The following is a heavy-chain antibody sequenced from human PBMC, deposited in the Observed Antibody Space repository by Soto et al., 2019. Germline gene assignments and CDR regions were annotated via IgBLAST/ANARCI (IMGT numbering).Heavy chain of an antibody. Sequence: PSETLSLTCTVSVGSISSGGYYWSWFRQHPGKGLEWIGYIYYSGSTYYNPSLKSRVTISVDTSKNQFSLKLSSVTAADTAVYYCARVDGSYYNSPLDYWGQGTLVTVSS. CDR3: ARVDGSYYNSPLDY. CDR1: VGSISSGGYY. V-gene: IGHV4-31*03. J-gene: IGHJ4*02. D-gene: IGHD1-26*01. CDR2: IYYSGST.